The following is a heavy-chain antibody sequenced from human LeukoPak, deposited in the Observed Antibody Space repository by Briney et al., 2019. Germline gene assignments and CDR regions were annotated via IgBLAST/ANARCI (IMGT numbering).Heavy chain of an antibody. Sequence: PSETLSLTCTVSVGSISSSSYYWGWIRQPPGKGLEWIGSIYYSGSTYYNPSLKSRVTISVDTSKNQFSLKLSSVTAADTAVYYCARGSLNYYDSSGQPHYYYYMDVWGKGTTVTVSS. D-gene: IGHD3-22*01. CDR1: VGSISSSSYY. V-gene: IGHV4-39*07. CDR3: ARGSLNYYDSSGQPHYYYYMDV. CDR2: IYYSGST. J-gene: IGHJ6*03.